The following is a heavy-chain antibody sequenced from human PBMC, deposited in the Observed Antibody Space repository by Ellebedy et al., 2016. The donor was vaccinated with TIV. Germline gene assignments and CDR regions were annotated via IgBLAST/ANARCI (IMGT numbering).Heavy chain of an antibody. CDR3: ARDTGRIAAAGLDF. Sequence: ASVKVSCKASGYTFSDYYIEWVRQAPGQGLEWMGIINTSGGTATYAQKLQCRVAMTRDPPTSTVYMELTSLRPEDTATYYCARDTGRIAAAGLDFWGQGTLVTVSS. D-gene: IGHD6-25*01. CDR1: GYTFSDYY. CDR2: INTSGGTA. J-gene: IGHJ4*02. V-gene: IGHV1-46*04.